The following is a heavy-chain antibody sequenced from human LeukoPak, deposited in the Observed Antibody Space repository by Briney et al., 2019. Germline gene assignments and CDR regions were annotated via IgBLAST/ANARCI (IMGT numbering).Heavy chain of an antibody. J-gene: IGHJ4*02. CDR1: GGSISSYY. V-gene: IGHV4-39*01. CDR3: ARRYCSSTSCYNLDY. D-gene: IGHD2-2*02. CDR2: IYYSGST. Sequence: PSETLSLTCTVSGGSISSYYWGWIRQPPGKGLEWIGSIYYSGSTYYNPSLKSRVTISVDTSKNQFSLKLSSVTAADTAVYYCARRYCSSTSCYNLDYWGQGTLVTVSS.